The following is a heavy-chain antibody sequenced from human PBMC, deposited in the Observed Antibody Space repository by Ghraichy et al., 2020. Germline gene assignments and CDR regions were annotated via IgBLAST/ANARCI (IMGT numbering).Heavy chain of an antibody. Sequence: SETLSLTCAVYGGSFSGYYWSWIRQPPGKGLEWIGEINHSGSTNYNPSLKSRVTISVDTSKNQFSLKLSSVTAADTAVYYCARYRLYTGTTEAFDYWGQGTLVTVSS. CDR3: ARYRLYTGTTEAFDY. V-gene: IGHV4-34*01. CDR1: GGSFSGYY. CDR2: INHSGST. D-gene: IGHD1-7*01. J-gene: IGHJ4*02.